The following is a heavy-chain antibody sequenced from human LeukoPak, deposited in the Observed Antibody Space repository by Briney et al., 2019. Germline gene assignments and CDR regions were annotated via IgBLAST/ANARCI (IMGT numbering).Heavy chain of an antibody. CDR1: GFTFSSYW. CDR2: IKQDGSEK. CDR3: AREVGPTDY. D-gene: IGHD1-26*01. V-gene: IGHV3-7*01. J-gene: IGHJ4*02. Sequence: GGSLRLSCVASGFTFSSYWMSWAGKAPGKGLEWVANIKQDGSEKHYVDSVKGRFTISRDNAKNSLYLQMNSLRVEDTAVYYCAREVGPTDYWGQGTLVTVSS.